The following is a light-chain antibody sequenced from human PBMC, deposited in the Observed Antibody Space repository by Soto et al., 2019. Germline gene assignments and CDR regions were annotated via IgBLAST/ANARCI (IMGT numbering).Light chain of an antibody. CDR1: SFNN. Sequence: QSALAQPASVSGSPGQSITISCTGTSFNNVSWYQPHPGKAPKLIISDVSHRPSGVSHRFSGSQSAYTASLTIPGLQPEDEADYYCSSYSITTSLYVFGTGTKVTVL. V-gene: IGLV2-14*03. J-gene: IGLJ1*01. CDR2: DVS. CDR3: SSYSITTSLYV.